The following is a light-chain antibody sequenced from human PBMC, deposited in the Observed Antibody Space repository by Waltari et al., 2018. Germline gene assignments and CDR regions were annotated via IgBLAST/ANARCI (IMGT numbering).Light chain of an antibody. V-gene: IGKV1-5*03. CDR2: KTS. CDR1: QNISPW. Sequence: DIQMTQSLSTLSASVGERVTIPCRASQNISPWLAWHQQKPGKAPRLLIYKTSTLESGVPSRFSGSGSGTEFTLTISSLQPEDFATYYCQRYKTSFRTFGQGTRVEIK. CDR3: QRYKTSFRT. J-gene: IGKJ1*01.